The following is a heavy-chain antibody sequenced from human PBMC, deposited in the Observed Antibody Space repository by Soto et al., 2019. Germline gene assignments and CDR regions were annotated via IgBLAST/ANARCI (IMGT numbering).Heavy chain of an antibody. CDR3: DSSGYPTL. J-gene: IGHJ4*02. D-gene: IGHD3-22*01. Sequence: PGEAVKISCKGSVYSFAGYWITWVRQKPGKGLEWMGRIDPSDSQTYYSPSFRGHVTISATKSITTVFLQWSSLRASDTAMYYYDSSGYPTLWGQGTLVTVSS. CDR1: VYSFAGYW. CDR2: IDPSDSQT. V-gene: IGHV5-10-1*01.